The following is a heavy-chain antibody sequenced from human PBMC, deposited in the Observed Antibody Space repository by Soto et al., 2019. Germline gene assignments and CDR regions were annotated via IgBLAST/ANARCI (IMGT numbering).Heavy chain of an antibody. J-gene: IGHJ5*02. CDR2: IYPGDSDT. Sequence: PGESLKISCEGSGYSFTSYWIGWVRQMPGKGLEWMGIIYPGDSDTRYSPSFQGQVTISADKSISTAYLQWSSLKASDTAMYYCARGRYSYGYLRWFDPWGQGTQVTVSS. CDR1: GYSFTSYW. D-gene: IGHD5-18*01. V-gene: IGHV5-51*01. CDR3: ARGRYSYGYLRWFDP.